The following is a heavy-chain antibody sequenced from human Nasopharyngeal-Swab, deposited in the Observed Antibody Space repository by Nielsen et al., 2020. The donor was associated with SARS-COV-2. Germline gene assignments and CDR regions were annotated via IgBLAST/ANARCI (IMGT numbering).Heavy chain of an antibody. CDR2: ISYDGSNK. CDR1: GFTFSSYA. D-gene: IGHD5-18*01. J-gene: IGHJ2*01. V-gene: IGHV3-30-3*01. Sequence: GESLKISCAASGFTFSSYAMHWVRQAPGKGLEWVAVISYDGSNKYYEDSVKGRFTISRDNSKNTLYLQMNSLRAEDTAVYYCARVLRFEDTAMAVYFDLWGRGTLVTVSS. CDR3: ARVLRFEDTAMAVYFDL.